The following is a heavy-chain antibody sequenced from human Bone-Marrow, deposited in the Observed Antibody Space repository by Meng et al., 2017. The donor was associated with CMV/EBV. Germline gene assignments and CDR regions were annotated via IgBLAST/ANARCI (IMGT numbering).Heavy chain of an antibody. J-gene: IGHJ6*01. V-gene: IGHV1-18*01. CDR3: ARGDIVVVPAAIHYYYYGMDV. CDR1: GYTFTSYG. D-gene: IGHD2-2*02. CDR2: ISAYNGNT. Sequence: ASVKVSCKASGYTFTSYGISWVRQAPGQGLEWMGWISAYNGNTNYAQKLQGRVTMTTDTSTSTAYMELRSLRSDDTAVYYCARGDIVVVPAAIHYYYYGMDVWGQGTTVTVYS.